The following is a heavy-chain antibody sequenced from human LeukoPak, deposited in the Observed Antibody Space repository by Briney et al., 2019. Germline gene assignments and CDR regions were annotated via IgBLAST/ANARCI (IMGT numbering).Heavy chain of an antibody. Sequence: SETLSLTCTVSGDSVTNDFFWDWVRQPPGKELEWIGSFCLGRDTYYRPSLKSRVTISVDTSKNQFSLNLNSVTAADTAVYYCAGWASISREPGGFFDHWGQGTLVTVSS. V-gene: IGHV4-38-2*02. D-gene: IGHD1-14*01. CDR3: AGWASISREPGGFFDH. CDR2: FCLGRDT. J-gene: IGHJ4*02. CDR1: GDSVTNDFF.